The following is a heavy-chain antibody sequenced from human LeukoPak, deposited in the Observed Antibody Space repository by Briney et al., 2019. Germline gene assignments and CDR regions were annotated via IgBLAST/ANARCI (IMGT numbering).Heavy chain of an antibody. CDR1: GFIFSSYS. V-gene: IGHV3-74*01. J-gene: IGHJ6*02. D-gene: IGHD3-10*01. CDR3: ARPLGRDGYYYYGMDV. CDR2: INSDGSST. Sequence: GGSLRLSCAASGFIFSSYSMSWVRQAPGKGLVWVSRINSDGSSTSYADSVKGRFTISRDNAKNTLYLQMNSLRAEDTAVYYCARPLGRDGYYYYGMDVWGQGTTVTVSS.